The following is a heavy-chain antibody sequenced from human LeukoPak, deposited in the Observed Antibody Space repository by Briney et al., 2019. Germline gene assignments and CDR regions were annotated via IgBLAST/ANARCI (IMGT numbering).Heavy chain of an antibody. CDR1: GGSISNYY. CDR2: IYYSGST. V-gene: IGHV4-59*01. CDR3: ASLLTYFDY. J-gene: IGHJ4*02. Sequence: SETLSFTCTVSGGSISNYYWSWIRHPPGKGLEWIGYIYYSGSTNCNPSLKSRVTISVDTSKNQVSLKLSSVTAADTAVYYCASLLTYFDYWGQGTLVTVSS.